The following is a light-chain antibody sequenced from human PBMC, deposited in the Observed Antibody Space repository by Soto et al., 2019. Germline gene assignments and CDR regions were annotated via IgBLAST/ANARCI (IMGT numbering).Light chain of an antibody. J-gene: IGKJ1*01. CDR2: RIS. CDR1: QSLVHSDGNTY. Sequence: EIVMTQTPLSLPVTLGQPVSISCRSNQSLVHSDGNTYMSWLQQRPGQPPRLLIYRISKGFSGVPDRFSGSGAGTDFKLEISRVEAEDVGVYYCMQATQFRTFGQGTKVDIK. V-gene: IGKV2-24*01. CDR3: MQATQFRT.